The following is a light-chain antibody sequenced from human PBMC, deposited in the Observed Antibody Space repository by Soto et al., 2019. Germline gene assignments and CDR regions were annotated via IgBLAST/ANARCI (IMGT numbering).Light chain of an antibody. CDR1: LSVSVY. V-gene: IGKV3-20*01. Sequence: VVLTQSPVTLSLSPGERATLSCRTSLSVSVYLDWYQQKPGQAPSLLIYGASTRATGIPDRLSGSGSGTDFTLTISRLEPEDFAVYYCQQYGRSPTFGQGTRLEIK. CDR2: GAS. CDR3: QQYGRSPT. J-gene: IGKJ5*01.